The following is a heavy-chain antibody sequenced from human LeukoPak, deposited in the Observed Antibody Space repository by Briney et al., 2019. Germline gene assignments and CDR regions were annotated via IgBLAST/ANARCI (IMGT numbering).Heavy chain of an antibody. J-gene: IGHJ5*02. CDR3: ARSYCSSTSCYDDWFDP. CDR1: GGSISSYY. CDR2: IYYSGST. D-gene: IGHD2-2*01. Sequence: SETLSLTCTVSGGSISSYYWSWIRQPPGKGLEWIGNIYYSGSTNYNPSLKSRVTISVGTSKNQFSLNLSSVTAADTAVYYCARSYCSSTSCYDDWFDPWGQGTLVTVSS. V-gene: IGHV4-59*01.